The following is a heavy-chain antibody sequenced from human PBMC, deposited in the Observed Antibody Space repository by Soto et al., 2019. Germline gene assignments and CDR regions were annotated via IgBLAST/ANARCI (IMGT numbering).Heavy chain of an antibody. CDR2: LSDRGST. J-gene: IGHJ6*02. V-gene: IGHV4-30-4*01. D-gene: IGHD3-3*01. Sequence: QVLLQESGPGLVKPSQTLSLTCTVSGGSISSGDYYWSWIRQPPGKGLEWIVYLSDRGSTYYNPSLESRISISAATSNNQFSLKLSSRTAADTAVYSCAKEAAGHITMLGVGRGGSLDAWGQGTTVTVSS. CDR1: GGSISSGDYY. CDR3: AKEAAGHITMLGVGRGGSLDA.